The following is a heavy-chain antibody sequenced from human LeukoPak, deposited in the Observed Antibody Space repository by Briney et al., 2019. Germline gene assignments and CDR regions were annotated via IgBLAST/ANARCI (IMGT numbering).Heavy chain of an antibody. Sequence: PSQTLSLTCTVSGGSISSGSYYWSWIRQPAGTGLEWIGRIYTSGSTNYNPSLKSRVTISVDTSKNQFSLKLSSVTAADTAVYYCASRYYGGNSVDYWGQGTLVTVSS. V-gene: IGHV4-61*02. CDR2: IYTSGST. J-gene: IGHJ4*02. D-gene: IGHD4-23*01. CDR3: ASRYYGGNSVDY. CDR1: GGSISSGSYY.